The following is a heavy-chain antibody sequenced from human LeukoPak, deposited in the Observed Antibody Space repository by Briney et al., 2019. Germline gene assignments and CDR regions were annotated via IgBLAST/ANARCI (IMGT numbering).Heavy chain of an antibody. V-gene: IGHV3-33*01. CDR3: ARDYVRGNAAFDI. CDR1: GFTFSSYG. CDR2: IWYDGSNK. Sequence: GGSLRLSCAASGFTFSSYGMHWVRQAPGKGLEWVAVIWYDGSNKYHADSVKGRFTISRDNSKNTLYLQMNSLRAEDTAVYYCARDYVRGNAAFDIWGQGTMVTVSS. D-gene: IGHD3-16*01. J-gene: IGHJ3*02.